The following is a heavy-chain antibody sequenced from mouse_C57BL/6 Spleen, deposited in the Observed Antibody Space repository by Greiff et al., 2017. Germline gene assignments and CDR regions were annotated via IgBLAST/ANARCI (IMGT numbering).Heavy chain of an antibody. CDR2: INPSSGYT. D-gene: IGHD2-5*01. CDR1: GYTFTSYT. Sequence: VKLMESGAELARPGASVKMSCKASGYTFTSYTMHWVKQRPGQGLEWIGYINPSSGYTKYNQKFKDKATLTADKSSSTAYMQLSSLTSEDSAVYYCARDYSNAWFAYWGQGTLVTVSA. CDR3: ARDYSNAWFAY. V-gene: IGHV1-4*01. J-gene: IGHJ3*01.